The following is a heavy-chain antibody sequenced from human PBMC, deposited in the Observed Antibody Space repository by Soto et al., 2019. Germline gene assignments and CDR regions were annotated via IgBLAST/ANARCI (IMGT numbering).Heavy chain of an antibody. V-gene: IGHV3-23*01. CDR3: AKITRY. CDR1: GFTFSTSA. J-gene: IGHJ4*02. Sequence: EVQLLESGGGLVQPGGSLRLSCAASGFTFSTSAMTWVRQAPGKGLEWISSVNGDGTATYYANSVKGRFTISRDISKNTLYLQMDSLRAEDTAVYYCAKITRYWGQGTLVTVSS. CDR2: VNGDGTAT. D-gene: IGHD3-3*01.